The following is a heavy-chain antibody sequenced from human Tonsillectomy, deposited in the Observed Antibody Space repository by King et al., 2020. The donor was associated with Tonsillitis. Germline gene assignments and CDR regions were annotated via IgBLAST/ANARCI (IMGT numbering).Heavy chain of an antibody. CDR3: AREGSSGWYAGNWFDP. Sequence: QLVQSGGGVVQPGRSLRLSCAASGFTFSSYGMHWVRQAPGKGLEWVAVIWYDGSNKYYADSVKGRFTIFRDNSKNTMYRQMNSLRAEEMAVYYWAREGSSGWYAGNWFDPWGQGTLVTVSS. CDR1: GFTFSSYG. V-gene: IGHV3-33*01. D-gene: IGHD6-19*01. J-gene: IGHJ5*02. CDR2: IWYDGSNK.